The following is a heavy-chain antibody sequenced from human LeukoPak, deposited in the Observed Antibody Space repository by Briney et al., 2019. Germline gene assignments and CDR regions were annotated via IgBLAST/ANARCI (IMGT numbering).Heavy chain of an antibody. CDR2: INHSGST. CDR1: GGSFSGYY. J-gene: IGHJ5*02. V-gene: IGHV4-34*01. CDR3: ARGDYYGSGSYARFDP. Sequence: TSSETLSLTCAVYGGSFSGYYWSWIRQPPGKGLEWIGEINHSGSTNYNPSLKSRVTISVDRSKNQFSLKLSSVTAADTAVYYCARGDYYGSGSYARFDPWGQGALVTVSS. D-gene: IGHD3-10*01.